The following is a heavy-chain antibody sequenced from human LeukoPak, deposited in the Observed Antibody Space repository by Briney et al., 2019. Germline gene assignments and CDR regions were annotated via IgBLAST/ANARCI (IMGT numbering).Heavy chain of an antibody. CDR3: ARRGTYYYGSGTIGDWFDP. CDR2: IYYSGST. V-gene: IGHV4-39*01. Sequence: SETLSLTCTVSGGSISSSSYYWGWIRQPPGKGLGWIGSIYYSGSTYYNPSLKSRVTISVDTSKNQFSLKLSSVTAADTAVYYCARRGTYYYGSGTIGDWFDPWGQGTLVTVSS. D-gene: IGHD3-10*01. CDR1: GGSISSSSYY. J-gene: IGHJ5*02.